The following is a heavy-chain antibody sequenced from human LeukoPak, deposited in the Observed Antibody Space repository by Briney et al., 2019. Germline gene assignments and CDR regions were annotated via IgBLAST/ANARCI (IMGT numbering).Heavy chain of an antibody. D-gene: IGHD5-18*01. V-gene: IGHV1-69*06. CDR1: GGTFSSYA. CDR3: AKDPRDHSYGWSWRYFDY. Sequence: ASVKVSCKASGGTFSSYAISWVRQAPGQGLEWMGGIIPIFGTSNYAQKLQGRVTITADRSKSTAYMELSSLRSEDTAVYYCAKDPRDHSYGWSWRYFDYWGQGTLVTVSS. CDR2: IIPIFGTS. J-gene: IGHJ4*02.